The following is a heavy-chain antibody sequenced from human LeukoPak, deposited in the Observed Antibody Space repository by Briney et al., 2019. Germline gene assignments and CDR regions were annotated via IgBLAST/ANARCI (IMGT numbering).Heavy chain of an antibody. CDR3: ARRIRLYCSGGNCYSSYYYYYMDV. V-gene: IGHV4-4*02. CDR1: GGSISSSNW. D-gene: IGHD2-15*01. Sequence: PSETLSLTCAVSGGSISSSNWWSWVRQPPGKGLEWIGEIYHSGSTNYNPSLKSRVTISVDKSKNQFSLKLSSVTAADTAVYYCARRIRLYCSGGNCYSSYYYYYMDVWGKGTTVTVSS. CDR2: IYHSGST. J-gene: IGHJ6*03.